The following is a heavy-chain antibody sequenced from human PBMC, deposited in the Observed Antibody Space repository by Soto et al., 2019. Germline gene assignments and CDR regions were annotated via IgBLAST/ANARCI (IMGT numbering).Heavy chain of an antibody. V-gene: IGHV3-73*01. D-gene: IGHD2-15*01. CDR1: GFPFSGSV. Sequence: EVQLVESGGGLVQPGGSRKPSCAASGFPFSGSVMHWARQASGKGLEWVGRIRRKANGYATAYAASVKGRFTISRDDSKNTAYLQMNSLKTEDTAVYYCTSGPIVVVVAAMEYYFDYWGQGTLVTVSS. J-gene: IGHJ4*02. CDR3: TSGPIVVVVAAMEYYFDY. CDR2: IRRKANGYAT.